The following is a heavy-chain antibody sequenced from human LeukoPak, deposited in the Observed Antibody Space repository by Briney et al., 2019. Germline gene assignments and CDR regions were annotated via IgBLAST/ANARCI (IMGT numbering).Heavy chain of an antibody. CDR2: INCNSGGT. D-gene: IGHD3-22*01. J-gene: IGHJ3*02. V-gene: IGHV1-2*02. CDR3: ARTKGTSYYDNSGYGAFDI. Sequence: ASVKVSCKASAFTFTDYYMHWVRQAPGQGLEWMEYINCNSGGTNYAQKFQGRVTMTRDTSISTAYMELSWLRSDDTAVFYCARTKGTSYYDNSGYGAFDIWGQGTMVTVSS. CDR1: AFTFTDYY.